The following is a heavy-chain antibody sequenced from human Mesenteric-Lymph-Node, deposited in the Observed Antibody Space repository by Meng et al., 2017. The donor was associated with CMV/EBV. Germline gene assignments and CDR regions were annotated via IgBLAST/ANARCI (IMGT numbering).Heavy chain of an antibody. V-gene: IGHV3-9*01. D-gene: IGHD3-22*01. CDR1: GFTFDDYA. CDR3: AKGYASSGYSYGRDV. J-gene: IGHJ6*02. CDR2: ISWNSGSI. Sequence: GGSLRLSCAASGFTFDDYAMRWVRQAPGKGLEWVSGISWNSGSIGYADSVKGRFTISRDNAKNSLYLQMNSLRAEDTALYYCAKGYASSGYSYGRDVWGQGTLVTVSS.